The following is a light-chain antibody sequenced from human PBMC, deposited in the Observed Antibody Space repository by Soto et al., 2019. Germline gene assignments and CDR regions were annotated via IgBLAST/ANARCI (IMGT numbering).Light chain of an antibody. V-gene: IGKV3-20*01. Sequence: EVVLTPSPATLSLSPGDRATLSCRASQSVNNFLAWYQQKPGQTPRLLIYGASNRATGIPDRFSGSGSGTDFTLTISRLEPEDFAVYYCQQYGSSPWTFGQGTKVDIK. CDR2: GAS. CDR3: QQYGSSPWT. J-gene: IGKJ1*01. CDR1: QSVNNF.